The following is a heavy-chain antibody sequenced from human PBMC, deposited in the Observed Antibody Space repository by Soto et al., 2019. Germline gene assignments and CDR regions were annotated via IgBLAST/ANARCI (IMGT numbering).Heavy chain of an antibody. CDR2: TSSDGGHK. V-gene: IGHV3-30*18. J-gene: IGHJ4*02. Sequence: GGSLRLSCAASGFSFSTYGMHWVRQAPVKGLEWVAATSSDGGHKYYGDSVKGRFTISRDNSKNTLYLQMNSLRTEDTAVYYCAKGVYSYGTADYWGQGTLVTVSS. CDR1: GFSFSTYG. CDR3: AKGVYSYGTADY. D-gene: IGHD5-18*01.